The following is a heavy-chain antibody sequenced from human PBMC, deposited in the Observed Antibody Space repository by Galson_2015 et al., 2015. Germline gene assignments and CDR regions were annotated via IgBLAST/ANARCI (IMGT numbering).Heavy chain of an antibody. CDR1: GGSFSGYY. CDR2: INHGGST. V-gene: IGHV4-34*01. CDR3: ASARRYCSGGSCYSPSSYYYYVDV. J-gene: IGHJ6*03. D-gene: IGHD2-15*01. Sequence: SETLSLTCAVYGGSFSGYYWSWIRQPPGKGLKWIGEINHGGSTNYNPSLKSRVTISVDTSKNQFSLKLSSVTAADTAVYYCASARRYCSGGSCYSPSSYYYYVDVWGKGTTVTVSS.